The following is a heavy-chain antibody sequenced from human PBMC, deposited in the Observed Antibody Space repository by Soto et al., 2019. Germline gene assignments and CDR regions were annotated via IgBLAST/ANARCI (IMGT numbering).Heavy chain of an antibody. CDR2: ISSSSSTI. Sequence: EVQLVESGGVLVQPGGSLRLSSAASGFTFSSYSMNWVRQAPGKGLEWVSYISSSSSTIYYADSVKGRFTISRDNAKNSLYLQMNSLRAEDTAVYYCARGGAILTGYYDYWGQGTLVTVSS. V-gene: IGHV3-48*01. CDR1: GFTFSSYS. J-gene: IGHJ4*02. D-gene: IGHD3-9*01. CDR3: ARGGAILTGYYDY.